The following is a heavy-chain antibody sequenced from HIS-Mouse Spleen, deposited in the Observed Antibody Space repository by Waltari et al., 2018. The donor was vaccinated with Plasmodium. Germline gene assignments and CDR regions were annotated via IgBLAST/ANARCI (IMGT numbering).Heavy chain of an antibody. Sequence: QITLKESGPTLVKPTQTHTLTCTFAGFSLSTSGVGVGWFRQPPVNALEWLALIYWDDDKRYSPSQKGRLTITKDTSKNQVVLTMTNMDPVDTATYYCAHSRSSFDYWGEGTLVTVSS. J-gene: IGHJ4*02. D-gene: IGHD6-13*01. CDR1: GFSLSTSGVG. CDR2: IYWDDDK. V-gene: IGHV2-5*02. CDR3: AHSRSSFDY.